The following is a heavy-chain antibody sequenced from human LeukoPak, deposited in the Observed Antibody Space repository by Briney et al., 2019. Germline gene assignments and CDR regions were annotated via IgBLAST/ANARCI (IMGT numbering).Heavy chain of an antibody. D-gene: IGHD6-13*01. CDR3: AKGDSSSWYYFDY. Sequence: GGSLRLSCAASGFTFSSYGMHWVRQAPGKGLEWVAFIRYDGSNKYYADSVKGRFTISRDNSKNTLYPQMNSLRAEDTAVYYCAKGDSSSWYYFDYWGQGTLVTVSS. CDR2: IRYDGSNK. CDR1: GFTFSSYG. V-gene: IGHV3-30*02. J-gene: IGHJ4*02.